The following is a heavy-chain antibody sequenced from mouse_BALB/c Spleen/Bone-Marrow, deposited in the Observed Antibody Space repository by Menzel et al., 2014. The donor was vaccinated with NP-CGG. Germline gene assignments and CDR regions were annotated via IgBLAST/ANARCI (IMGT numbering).Heavy chain of an antibody. D-gene: IGHD1-1*01. CDR2: ISSGGGST. Sequence: EVKLMESGGGLVKPGGSLKLSCAASGFAFSSYDMSWVRQTPEKRLEWVAYISSGGGSTYYADTVKGRLTISRDNAKNTLYLQMSSLKSEDTAMYYCARQILRGFGYWGQGTPVTVSA. CDR1: GFAFSSYD. CDR3: ARQILRGFGY. J-gene: IGHJ3*02. V-gene: IGHV5-12-1*01.